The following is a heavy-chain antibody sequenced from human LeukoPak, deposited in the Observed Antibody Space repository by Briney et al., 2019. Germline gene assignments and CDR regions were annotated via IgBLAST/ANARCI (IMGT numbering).Heavy chain of an antibody. CDR3: ARLDTAMVISLGAFDI. D-gene: IGHD5-18*01. CDR2: IYHSGST. J-gene: IGHJ3*02. Sequence: TSQTLSLTCTVSGGSISSGSYYWRWIRQPAGKGLEWIGRIYHSGSTYYNPSLKSRVTISVDTSKNQFSLKLSSVTAADTAVYYCARLDTAMVISLGAFDIWGQGTMVTVSS. V-gene: IGHV4-61*02. CDR1: GGSISSGSYY.